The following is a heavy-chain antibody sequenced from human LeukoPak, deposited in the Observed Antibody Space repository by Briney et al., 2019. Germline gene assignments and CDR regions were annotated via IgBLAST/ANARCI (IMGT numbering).Heavy chain of an antibody. V-gene: IGHV4-4*02. Sequence: SETLSLTCAVSGGSISSSNWWSWVRQPPGKGLEWIGEIYHSGSTNCNPSLKSRVTISVDKSKNQFSLKLSSVTAADTAVYYCARAVSDILTGAYYYGMDVWGKGTTVTVSS. CDR2: IYHSGST. CDR1: GGSISSSNW. D-gene: IGHD3-9*01. J-gene: IGHJ6*04. CDR3: ARAVSDILTGAYYYGMDV.